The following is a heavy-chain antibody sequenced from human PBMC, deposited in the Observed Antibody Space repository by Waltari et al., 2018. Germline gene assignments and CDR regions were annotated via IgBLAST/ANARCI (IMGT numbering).Heavy chain of an antibody. Sequence: EVQLVESGGGLVKPGGSLRLSCAASGFTFSSYSMNWVRQAPGKGLEWVSSISSSSSYIYYADSVKGRFTISRDNAKNSLYLQMNSLRAEDTAVYYCARDSPRYSSSWYIDAFDIWGQGTMVTVSS. D-gene: IGHD6-13*01. CDR2: ISSSSSYI. J-gene: IGHJ3*02. V-gene: IGHV3-21*01. CDR3: ARDSPRYSSSWYIDAFDI. CDR1: GFTFSSYS.